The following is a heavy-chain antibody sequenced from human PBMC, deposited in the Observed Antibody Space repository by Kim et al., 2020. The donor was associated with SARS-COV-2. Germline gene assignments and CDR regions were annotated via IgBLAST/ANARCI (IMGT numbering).Heavy chain of an antibody. CDR1: GGSFSGYY. Sequence: SETLSLTCAVYGGSFSGYYWSWIRQPPGKGLEWIGEINHSGSTNYNPSLKSRVTISVDTSKNQFSLKLSSVTAADTAVYYCARAGFPPDDAFDIWGQGTMVTVSS. D-gene: IGHD3-10*01. J-gene: IGHJ3*02. CDR2: INHSGST. CDR3: ARAGFPPDDAFDI. V-gene: IGHV4-34*01.